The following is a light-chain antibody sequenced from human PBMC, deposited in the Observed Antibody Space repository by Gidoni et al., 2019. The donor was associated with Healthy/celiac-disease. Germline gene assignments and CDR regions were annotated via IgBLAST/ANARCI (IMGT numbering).Light chain of an antibody. V-gene: IGKV3-20*01. J-gene: IGKJ3*01. CDR3: QQYGSSPFT. CDR1: QSVSSSY. CDR2: GAS. Sequence: EFVLTKSPGTLSLSPGERATLSCRATQSVSSSYLAWYQQKPGQAPRLLIYGASSRATGIPDRFSGSGSGTDFTLTISRLEPEDFAVYYCQQYGSSPFTFGPGTKVEIK.